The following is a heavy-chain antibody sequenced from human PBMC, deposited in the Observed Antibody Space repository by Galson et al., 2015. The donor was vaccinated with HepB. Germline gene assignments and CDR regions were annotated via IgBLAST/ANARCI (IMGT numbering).Heavy chain of an antibody. CDR2: ISAYNGNT. CDR1: GYTFTSYG. V-gene: IGHV1-18*01. J-gene: IGHJ2*01. CDR3: ARLCKVDRSLLYGDYSGIHPFFDL. Sequence: SVKVSCKASGYTFTSYGISWVRQAPGQGLEWMGWISAYNGNTNYAQKLQGRVTMTTDTSTSTAYMELRSLRSDDTAVYYCARLCKVDRSLLYGDYSGIHPFFDLWGRGTLVTVSS. D-gene: IGHD4-17*01.